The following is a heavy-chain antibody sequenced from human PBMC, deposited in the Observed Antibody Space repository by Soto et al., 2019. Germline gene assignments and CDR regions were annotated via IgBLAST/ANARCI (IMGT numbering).Heavy chain of an antibody. D-gene: IGHD6-13*01. CDR3: ARDAIAAAGTVWFDP. Sequence: SVKVSCKASGGTFSSYTINWVRQAPGQGLEWMGRIIPILNISNFAQRFQGRVTITADESTSTAYMELSSLRSEDTAVYYCARDAIAAAGTVWFDPWGQGTLVTVSS. V-gene: IGHV1-69*04. J-gene: IGHJ5*02. CDR1: GGTFSSYT. CDR2: IIPILNIS.